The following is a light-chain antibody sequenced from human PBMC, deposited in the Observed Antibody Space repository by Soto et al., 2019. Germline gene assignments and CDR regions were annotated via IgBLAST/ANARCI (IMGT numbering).Light chain of an antibody. CDR3: QQYNNWPLT. CDR1: QSVSSN. Sequence: IVLTQSPGTLSLSPGERATLSCRASQSVSSNYLAWYQQKPGQAPKVLIYRASTRATGIPARFSGSGSGTEFTLTISSLQSEDFAVYYCQQYNNWPLTFGGGTKVDIK. V-gene: IGKV3D-15*01. J-gene: IGKJ4*01. CDR2: RAS.